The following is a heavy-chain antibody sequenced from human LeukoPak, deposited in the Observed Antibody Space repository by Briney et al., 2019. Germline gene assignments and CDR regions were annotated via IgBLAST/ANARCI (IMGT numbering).Heavy chain of an antibody. Sequence: GGSLRLSCAASGFTFSSYWMSWVRQAPGKGLEWVAVIWYDGSNKYYADSVKGRFTISRDNSKNTLYLQMNSLRAEDTAVYYCAKELVYDFWSGYPPDYYYYYMDVWGKGTTVTVSS. CDR3: AKELVYDFWSGYPPDYYYYYMDV. V-gene: IGHV3-33*06. J-gene: IGHJ6*03. CDR2: IWYDGSNK. D-gene: IGHD3-3*01. CDR1: GFTFSSYW.